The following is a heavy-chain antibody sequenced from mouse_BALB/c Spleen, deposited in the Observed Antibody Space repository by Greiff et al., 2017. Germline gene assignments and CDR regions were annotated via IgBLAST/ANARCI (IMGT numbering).Heavy chain of an antibody. CDR3: ARNPYGSRGRYYAMDY. CDR1: GYSFTGYT. CDR2: INPYNGGT. Sequence: EVQLQQSGPELVKPGASMKISCKASGYSFTGYTMNWVKQSHGKNLEWIGLINPYNGGTSYNQKFKGKATLTVDKSSSTAYMELLSLTSEDSAVYYCARNPYGSRGRYYAMDYWGQGTSVTVSS. J-gene: IGHJ4*01. V-gene: IGHV1-18*01. D-gene: IGHD1-1*01.